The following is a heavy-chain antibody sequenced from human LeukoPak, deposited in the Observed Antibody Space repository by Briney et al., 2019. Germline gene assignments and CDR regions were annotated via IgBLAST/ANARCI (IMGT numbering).Heavy chain of an antibody. Sequence: NPGGSLRLSCAASGFTFSDAWMSWVRQAPGKGLEWVGRIKSKTDGGTTDYAAPVKGRFTISRDDSKNTLYLQMNSLKTEDTAVYYCTTPRAPPYSNYYYYYYYMDVWGKGTTVTVSS. CDR2: IKSKTDGGTT. CDR3: TTPRAPPYSNYYYYYYYMDV. D-gene: IGHD4-11*01. V-gene: IGHV3-15*01. CDR1: GFTFSDAW. J-gene: IGHJ6*03.